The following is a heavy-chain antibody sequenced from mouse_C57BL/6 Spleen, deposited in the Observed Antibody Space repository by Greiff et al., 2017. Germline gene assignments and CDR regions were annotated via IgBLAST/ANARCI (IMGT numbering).Heavy chain of an antibody. D-gene: IGHD1-1*01. CDR2: IYPGDGDT. Sequence: VKLQESGPELVKPGASVKISCKASGYAFSSSWMNWVKQRPGKGLEWIGRIYPGDGDTNYNGKFKGKATLTADKSSSTAYMQLSSLTSEDSAVYFCASSNYAMDYWGQGTSVTVSS. CDR1: GYAFSSSW. J-gene: IGHJ4*01. V-gene: IGHV1-82*01. CDR3: ASSNYAMDY.